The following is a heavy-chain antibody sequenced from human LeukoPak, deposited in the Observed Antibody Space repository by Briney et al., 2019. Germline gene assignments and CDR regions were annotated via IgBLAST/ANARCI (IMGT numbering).Heavy chain of an antibody. CDR1: GFTFSSYA. CDR3: ASGSIGYCSSTSCSRGDY. CDR2: ISYDGSNK. J-gene: IGHJ4*02. Sequence: GGSLRLSCAASGFTFSSYAMHWVRQAPGKGLEWVAVISYDGSNKYYGDSVKGRFTISRDNSKNPLYLQMNSLRAADTAVYYRASGSIGYCSSTSCSRGDYWGQGTLVTVSS. D-gene: IGHD2-2*01. V-gene: IGHV3-30-3*01.